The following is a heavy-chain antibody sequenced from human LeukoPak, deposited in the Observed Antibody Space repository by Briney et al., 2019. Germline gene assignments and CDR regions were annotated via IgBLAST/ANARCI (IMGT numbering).Heavy chain of an antibody. CDR1: GYTFTSYG. Sequence: ASVKVPCKASGYTFTSYGISWVRQAPGQGLEWMGWISAYNGNTNYAQKLQGRVTMTTDTSTSTAYMELRSLRSDDTAVYYCARVNYDYVWGSYRSPLDYWGQGTLVTVSS. CDR2: ISAYNGNT. CDR3: ARVNYDYVWGSYRSPLDY. J-gene: IGHJ4*02. V-gene: IGHV1-18*01. D-gene: IGHD3-16*02.